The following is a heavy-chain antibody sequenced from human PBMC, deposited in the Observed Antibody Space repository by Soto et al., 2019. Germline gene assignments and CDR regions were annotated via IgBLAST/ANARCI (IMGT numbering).Heavy chain of an antibody. CDR1: GGTFSSYA. V-gene: IGHV1-69*13. Sequence: SVKVSCKASGGTFSSYAISWVRQAPGQGLEWMGGIIPIFGTANYAQKFQGRVTITADESTSTAYMELSSLRSEDTAVYYCAREGMATRPRYYYYGMDVWGQGTTVTVSS. J-gene: IGHJ6*02. D-gene: IGHD5-12*01. CDR3: AREGMATRPRYYYYGMDV. CDR2: IIPIFGTA.